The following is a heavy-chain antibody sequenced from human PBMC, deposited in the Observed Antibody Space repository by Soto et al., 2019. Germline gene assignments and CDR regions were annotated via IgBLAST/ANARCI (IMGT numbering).Heavy chain of an antibody. CDR2: IIPTFGRA. CDR3: ARERGTYYDYYGLDV. V-gene: IGHV1-69*06. Sequence: QVQLVQSGAEVKKPGSSVKVSCEASGGTFSSYAFSWVRQAPGQGLEWMGGIIPTFGRANYVQRFQGRVTITADKSTSTVYRELSSLSSEDTAVYYCARERGTYYDYYGLDVWGQGTTVTVSS. J-gene: IGHJ6*02. CDR1: GGTFSSYA.